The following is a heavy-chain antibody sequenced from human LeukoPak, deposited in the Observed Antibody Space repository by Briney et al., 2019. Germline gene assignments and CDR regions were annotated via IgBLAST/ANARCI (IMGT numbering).Heavy chain of an antibody. Sequence: PGGSLRLSCAASRFPFSNYGMHWVRQAPGKGLEWVTFITYDGNNKYYADSVKGRFTISRDDSKNTLYLQMNSLRAEDTAVYYCASAYSYWGQGTLVTVSS. CDR1: RFPFSNYG. D-gene: IGHD2-21*01. CDR3: ASAYSY. CDR2: ITYDGNNK. V-gene: IGHV3-30*12. J-gene: IGHJ4*02.